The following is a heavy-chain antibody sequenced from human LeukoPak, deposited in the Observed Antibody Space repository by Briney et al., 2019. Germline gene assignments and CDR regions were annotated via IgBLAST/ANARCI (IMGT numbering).Heavy chain of an antibody. D-gene: IGHD2-2*01. CDR1: GFTFSSYG. Sequence: GGSLRLSCAASGFTFSSYGMHWVRQAPGKGLEWVAFIRYDGSNKYYADSVKGRFTISRDNSKNTLYLQMNSLRAEDTAVYYCAKDSANIVVVPAAPLDHWGQGTLVTVSS. J-gene: IGHJ4*02. CDR2: IRYDGSNK. CDR3: AKDSANIVVVPAAPLDH. V-gene: IGHV3-30*02.